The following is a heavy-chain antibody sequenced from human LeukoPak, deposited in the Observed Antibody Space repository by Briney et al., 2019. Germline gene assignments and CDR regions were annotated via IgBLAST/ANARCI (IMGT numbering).Heavy chain of an antibody. V-gene: IGHV4-59*01. J-gene: IGHJ6*03. CDR3: ARAISAWSYFYYMDV. Sequence: PETLSLTCTVSGDSITSFYWSWIRQSPGKGLEWIGYFYYSRGTTYNPSLRSRATISADTSQNQFSLKLRSVTAADTAVYYCARAISAWSYFYYMDVWGKGTTVTVSS. CDR2: FYYSRGT. CDR1: GDSITSFY. D-gene: IGHD6-19*01.